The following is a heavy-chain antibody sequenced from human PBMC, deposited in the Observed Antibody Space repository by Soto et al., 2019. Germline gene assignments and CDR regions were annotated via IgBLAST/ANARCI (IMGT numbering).Heavy chain of an antibody. J-gene: IGHJ6*02. D-gene: IGHD2-2*01. V-gene: IGHV1-24*01. CDR1: GYTLTELS. CDR2: FDPEDGET. Sequence: ASVKVSCKVSGYTLTELSMHWVRQAPGKGLEWMGGFDPEDGETIYAQKFQGRVTMTEDTSTDTAYMELSSLRSEDTAVYYCATEGLRVVVPAAKLYYGMDVWGQRTTVTVS. CDR3: ATEGLRVVVPAAKLYYGMDV.